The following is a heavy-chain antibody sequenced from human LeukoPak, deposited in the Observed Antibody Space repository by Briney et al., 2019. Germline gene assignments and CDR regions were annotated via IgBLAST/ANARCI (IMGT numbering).Heavy chain of an antibody. CDR3: ARNYDILTGYYNFDY. J-gene: IGHJ4*02. D-gene: IGHD3-9*01. Sequence: EASVKVSCKASGYTFTSYGISWVRQAPGQGLEWMGWISAYNGNTNYAQKLQGRVTMTTDTSTSTAYMELGSLRSDDTAVYYCARNYDILTGYYNFDYWGQGTLVTVSS. CDR2: ISAYNGNT. V-gene: IGHV1-18*01. CDR1: GYTFTSYG.